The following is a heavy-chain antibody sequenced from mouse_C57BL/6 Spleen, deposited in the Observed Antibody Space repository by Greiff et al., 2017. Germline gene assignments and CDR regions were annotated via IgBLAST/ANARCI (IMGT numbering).Heavy chain of an antibody. CDR1: GYSITSGYY. Sequence: VQLQQSGPGLVKPSQSLSLTCSVTGYSITSGYYWNWIRQFPGNKLEWMGYISYDGSNNYNPSLKNRISITRDTSKNQFFLKLNSVTTEDTATYYCARDYVFDYWGQGTTLTVSS. V-gene: IGHV3-6*01. CDR2: ISYDGSN. D-gene: IGHD2-12*01. CDR3: ARDYVFDY. J-gene: IGHJ2*01.